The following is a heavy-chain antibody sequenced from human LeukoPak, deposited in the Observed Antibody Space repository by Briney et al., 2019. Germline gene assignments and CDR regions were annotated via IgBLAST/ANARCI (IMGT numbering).Heavy chain of an antibody. CDR1: GHTLNPYR. CDR2: INLHGSEK. D-gene: IGHD5-18*01. J-gene: IGHJ6*02. CDR3: TRATGYSFSGVDV. Sequence: TGGPLRLSCKPSGHTLNPYRMNWVPQAPGKGLEWVAHINLHGSEKKYLDSVRGRFTISRDNAENSLYLEMNSLTDDDMAVYYCTRATGYSFSGVDVWGQGTTVTVSS. V-gene: IGHV3-7*05.